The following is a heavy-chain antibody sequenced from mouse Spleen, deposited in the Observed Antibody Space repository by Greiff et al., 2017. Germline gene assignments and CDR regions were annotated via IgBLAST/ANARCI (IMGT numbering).Heavy chain of an antibody. J-gene: IGHJ2*01. CDR2: IYPSDSET. V-gene: IGHV1-61*01. CDR3: AIKNY. Sequence: LQESGAELVRPGSSVKLSCKASGYTFTTYWMDWVKQRPGQGLEWIGNIYPSDSETHYNQKFKDKATLTVDKSSTTAYMQLSSLTSEDSAVYYCAIKNYWGQGTTLTVSS. CDR1: GYTFTTYW.